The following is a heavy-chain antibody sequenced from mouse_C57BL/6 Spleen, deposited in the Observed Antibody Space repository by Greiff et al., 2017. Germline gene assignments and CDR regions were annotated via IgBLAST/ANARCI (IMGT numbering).Heavy chain of an antibody. J-gene: IGHJ2*01. CDR1: GFTFSDYY. CDR3: ASRGYSDFDD. Sequence: EVHLVESGGGLVKPGGSLKFSCAASGFTFSDYYMHWVRQTPEQCLEWVAYISNGGGSTNYTHTVKGRFTISRDNAKNTQYPQRRRLKSEYTAKYDCASRGYSDFDDWGQGTTLTVSS. CDR2: ISNGGGST. V-gene: IGHV5-12*01. D-gene: IGHD2-12*01.